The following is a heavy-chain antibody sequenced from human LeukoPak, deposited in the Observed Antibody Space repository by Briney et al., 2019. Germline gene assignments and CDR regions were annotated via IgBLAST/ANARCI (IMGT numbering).Heavy chain of an antibody. CDR2: ISSSSSYI. D-gene: IGHD3-10*01. J-gene: IGHJ4*02. V-gene: IGHV3-21*01. CDR3: ARDYSVWFGEGYFDY. Sequence: GGSLRLSCAASGFTFSSYAMSWVRQAPGKGLEWVSSISSSSSYIYYADSVKGRFTISRDNAKNSLYLQMNSLRAEDTAVYYCARDYSVWFGEGYFDYWGQGTLVTVSS. CDR1: GFTFSSYA.